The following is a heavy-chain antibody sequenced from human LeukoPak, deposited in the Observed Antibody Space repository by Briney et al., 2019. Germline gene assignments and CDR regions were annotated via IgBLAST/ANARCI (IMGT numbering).Heavy chain of an antibody. Sequence: SETLSLTCAVYGGSFSGYYWSWIRQPPGKGLEWIGEINHSGSTNYNPSLKSRVTISVDTSKNQFSLKLSSVTAADTAVYYCARVLTYYYYYMDVWGKGTTVTVSS. CDR1: GGSFSGYY. J-gene: IGHJ6*03. CDR3: ARVLTYYYYYMDV. CDR2: INHSGST. V-gene: IGHV4-34*01.